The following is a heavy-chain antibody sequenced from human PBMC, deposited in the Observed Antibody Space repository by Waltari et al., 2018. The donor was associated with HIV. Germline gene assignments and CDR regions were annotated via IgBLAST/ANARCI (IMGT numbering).Heavy chain of an antibody. V-gene: IGHV4-61*02. CDR3: ARGYYYRMDV. J-gene: IGHJ6*02. D-gene: IGHD3-10*01. CDR1: GGSISSGYYY. CDR2: FYTSGGT. Sequence: QVQLQESGPGLVKPSQTLSLTCTVSGGSISSGYYYWSWIRQPAGKGLEWIGRFYTSGGTNYNPSLKSRVTISVDTSKNQFSLKLSSVTAADTAVYYCARGYYYRMDVWGQGTTVTVSS.